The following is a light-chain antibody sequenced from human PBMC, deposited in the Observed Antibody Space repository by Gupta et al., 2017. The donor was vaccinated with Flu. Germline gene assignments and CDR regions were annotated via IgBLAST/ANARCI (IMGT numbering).Light chain of an antibody. CDR1: IGGSG. V-gene: IGLV3-21*02. CDR2: DDS. Sequence: IGGSGVHWVPKKPDHAPELLVDDDSDRTSGIPGRFSGSTAENSATLAISKVEAGHEADYYCQVWGASSGRQNWEFGGGTKLTVL. J-gene: IGLJ3*02. CDR3: QVWGASSGRQNWE.